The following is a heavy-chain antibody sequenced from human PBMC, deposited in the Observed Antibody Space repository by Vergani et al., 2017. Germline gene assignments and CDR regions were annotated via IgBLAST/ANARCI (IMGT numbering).Heavy chain of an antibody. CDR3: ARARVEVVPSFDY. D-gene: IGHD2-15*01. Sequence: QVQLQESGPGLVKPSQTLSLTCTVSGGSISSGSYYWSWIRQPAGKGLEWIGEINHSGSTNYNPSLKSRVTISVDTSKNQFSLKLSSVTAADTAVYYCARARVEVVPSFDYWGQGTLVTVSS. CDR1: GGSISSGSYY. J-gene: IGHJ4*02. CDR2: INHSGST. V-gene: IGHV4-61*02.